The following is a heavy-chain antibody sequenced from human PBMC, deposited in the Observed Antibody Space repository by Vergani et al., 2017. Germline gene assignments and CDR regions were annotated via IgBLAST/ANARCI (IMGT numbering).Heavy chain of an antibody. V-gene: IGHV3-49*04. CDR1: GFTLGDYA. Sequence: EVHLVESGGGLVQPGRSLRLSCSGSGFTLGDYAMTWVRQAPGKGLEWVAFIWSKPYGGTTEYATSVKGRFTISRDDSKSIAYLQMSSLKAEDTAVYYCAKVSAYYDILTGYYFDYWGQGTLVTVSS. CDR3: AKVSAYYDILTGYYFDY. D-gene: IGHD3-9*01. J-gene: IGHJ4*02. CDR2: IWSKPYGGTT.